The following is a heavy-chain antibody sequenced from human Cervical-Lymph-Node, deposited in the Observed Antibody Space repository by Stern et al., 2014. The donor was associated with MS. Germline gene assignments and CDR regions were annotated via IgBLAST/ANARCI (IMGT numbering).Heavy chain of an antibody. CDR3: ARGLSLATSDS. V-gene: IGHV1-46*01. CDR2: HNASVGRT. D-gene: IGHD6-13*01. CDR1: GYSFTTHY. Sequence: VQLVQSGAEIIKPGASVKISCKASGYSFTTHYIQWVRQAPGQGLEWVALHNASVGRTTYAQNFQCRVTVAGNTSTDPVDLELTGLRYEDTAVYYCARGLSLATSDSWGQGTLVTVSS. J-gene: IGHJ4*02.